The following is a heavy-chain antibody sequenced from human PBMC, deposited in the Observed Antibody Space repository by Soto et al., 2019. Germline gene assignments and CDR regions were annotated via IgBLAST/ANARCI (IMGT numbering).Heavy chain of an antibody. J-gene: IGHJ6*04. Sequence: GGSLRLSCAASGFGLNYHGVHWVRQAPGKGLDWVAVMSYDGNSRHYADSVRGRFTVSRDDCKKTLYLQRNRLRAEDTARYCGAKGLWAYESGAYYGIGLWGEVTTFTVSS. CDR1: GFGLNYHG. V-gene: IGHV3-30*18. D-gene: IGHD3-22*01. CDR2: MSYDGNSR. CDR3: AKGLWAYESGAYYGIGL.